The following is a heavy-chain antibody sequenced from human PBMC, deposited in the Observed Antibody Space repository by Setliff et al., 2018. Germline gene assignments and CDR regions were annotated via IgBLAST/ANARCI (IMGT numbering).Heavy chain of an antibody. Sequence: PGGSLRLSCTASRFTFSVYVMAWVRQAPGKGLEWVSSISGSSSNFIYYADSVKGRFTISRDNAKNSLYLQMNSLRAEDTAMYYCARWGSLGSWGQGTLVTVSS. CDR3: ARWGSLGS. D-gene: IGHD3-10*01. CDR2: ISGSSSNFI. CDR1: RFTFSVYV. J-gene: IGHJ5*02. V-gene: IGHV3-21*04.